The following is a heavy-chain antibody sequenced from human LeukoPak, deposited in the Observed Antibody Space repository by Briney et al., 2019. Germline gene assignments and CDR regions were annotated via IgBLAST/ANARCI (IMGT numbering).Heavy chain of an antibody. CDR1: GGSISSGGYS. V-gene: IGHV4-30-2*01. D-gene: IGHD3-10*01. CDR3: ARLAPSVSGVDY. CDR2: IYHSGST. Sequence: SETLSLTCAVSGGSISSGGYSWSWIRQPPGKGLEWIGYIYHSGSTNYNPSLKSRVTISVDTSKNQFSLKLSSVTAADTAVYYCARLAPSVSGVDYWGQGTLVTVSS. J-gene: IGHJ4*02.